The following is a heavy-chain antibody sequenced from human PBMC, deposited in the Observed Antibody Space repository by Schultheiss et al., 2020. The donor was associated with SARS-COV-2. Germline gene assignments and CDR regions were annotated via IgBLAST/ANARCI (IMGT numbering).Heavy chain of an antibody. J-gene: IGHJ1*01. CDR1: GGSFSGYY. V-gene: IGHV4-34*01. D-gene: IGHD6-13*01. CDR3: ASSSSWYQVYFQH. Sequence: GSLRLSCAVYGGSFSGYYWSWIRQPPGKGLEWIGEINHSGSTNYNPSLKSRVTISVDTSKNQFSLKLSSVTAADTAVYYCASSSSWYQVYFQHWGQGTLVTVSS. CDR2: INHSGST.